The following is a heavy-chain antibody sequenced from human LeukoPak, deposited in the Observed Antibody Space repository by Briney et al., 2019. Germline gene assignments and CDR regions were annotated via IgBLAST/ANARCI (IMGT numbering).Heavy chain of an antibody. V-gene: IGHV3-33*01. D-gene: IGHD5-18*01. J-gene: IGHJ4*02. CDR2: IWYDGSNK. CDR3: AREAPWIQLWEFDY. CDR1: GFTFSSYG. Sequence: GRSLRLSCAASGFTFSSYGMHWVRQAPGKGLEWVAVIWYDGSNKYYADSVKGRFTISRDNSKNTLYLQKNSLRAEDTAVYYCAREAPWIQLWEFDYWGQGTLVTVSS.